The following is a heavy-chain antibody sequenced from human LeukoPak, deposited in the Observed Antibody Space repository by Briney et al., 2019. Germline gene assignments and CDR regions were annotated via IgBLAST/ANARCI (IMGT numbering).Heavy chain of an antibody. CDR3: AGASIAAGYFDL. Sequence: PSETLSLTCTVSGGSISSYYWSWIRQPPGKGLEWIGRIYTSGSTNYNPSLKSRVTISVDTSKNQFSLKLSSVTAADTAVYYCAGASIAAGYFDLWGRGTLVTVSS. CDR1: GGSISSYY. V-gene: IGHV4-4*08. D-gene: IGHD6-6*01. J-gene: IGHJ2*01. CDR2: IYTSGST.